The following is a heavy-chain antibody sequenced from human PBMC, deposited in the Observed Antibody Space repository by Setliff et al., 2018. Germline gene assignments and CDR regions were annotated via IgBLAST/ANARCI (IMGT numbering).Heavy chain of an antibody. D-gene: IGHD3-16*01. CDR3: ARVGVFGGGYFDF. Sequence: HPGGSLRLSCTASGFTFGDYAMHWVRQAPGKGLEYVSSISTNGGYTYYVDSVKGRFTISRDNAKNSLYLQMDSLRAEDTAVYYCARVGVFGGGYFDFWGQGTLVTVSS. CDR1: GFTFGDYA. J-gene: IGHJ4*02. CDR2: ISTNGGYT. V-gene: IGHV3-64*02.